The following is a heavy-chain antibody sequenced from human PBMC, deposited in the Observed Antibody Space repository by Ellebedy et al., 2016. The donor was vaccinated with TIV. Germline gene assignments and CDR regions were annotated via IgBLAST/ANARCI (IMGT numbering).Heavy chain of an antibody. CDR2: MKQDGSEK. CDR3: ARLNWGRFAFDF. Sequence: GESLKISXEASGGSGSNYWMSWVRQGPGKGLEWVANMKQDGSEKFYVDSVNGRFTISRDNAKNSLYLHLSSLRPEDTAVYYCARLNWGRFAFDFWGQGTLVTVSS. D-gene: IGHD7-27*01. J-gene: IGHJ5*01. CDR1: GGSGSNYW. V-gene: IGHV3-7*01.